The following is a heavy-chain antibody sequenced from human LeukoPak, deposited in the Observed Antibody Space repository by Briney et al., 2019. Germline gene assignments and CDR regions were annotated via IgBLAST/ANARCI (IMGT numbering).Heavy chain of an antibody. CDR2: INQSGST. D-gene: IGHD3-22*01. J-gene: IGHJ4*02. Sequence: SETLSLTCAVYGGSFSGYYWSWIRLPPGRGLEWIGEINQSGSTKYTPSLKSRVTISVDTSKNQFSLKLNSVTAADRAVYYCARGPDYNSSGYYFNYWGQGTLVTVSS. CDR3: ARGPDYNSSGYYFNY. V-gene: IGHV4-34*01. CDR1: GGSFSGYY.